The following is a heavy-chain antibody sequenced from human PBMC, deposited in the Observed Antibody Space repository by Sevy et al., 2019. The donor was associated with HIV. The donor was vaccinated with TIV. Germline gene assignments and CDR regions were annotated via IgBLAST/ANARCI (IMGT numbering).Heavy chain of an antibody. CDR1: GFTFNTYW. D-gene: IGHD7-27*01. V-gene: IGHV3-7*01. CDR3: ATDLNWANY. Sequence: EGSLRLSCAASGFTFNTYWMTWVRQAPGKGLESVANMNPSASEKYYMDSVKGRFTISRDNAKNSLYLQMNSLRAEDTAVYYCATDLNWANYWGQGTLVTVSS. J-gene: IGHJ4*02. CDR2: MNPSASEK.